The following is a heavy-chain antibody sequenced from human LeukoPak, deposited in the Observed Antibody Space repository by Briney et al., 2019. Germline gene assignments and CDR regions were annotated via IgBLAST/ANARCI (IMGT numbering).Heavy chain of an antibody. J-gene: IGHJ5*02. CDR1: GDSVSSNSAT. V-gene: IGHV6-1*01. CDR3: ARTSRIAVAGTGRKDHNWFDP. Sequence: SQTLSLTCAISGDSVSSNSATWNWIRQSPSRGLEWLGRTYYRSKWNNEYAVSVKSRVTINPDTSQNQFSLQLNSVIPEDTAVYYCARTSRIAVAGTGRKDHNWFDPWGQGTLVTVSS. D-gene: IGHD6-19*01. CDR2: TYYRSKWNN.